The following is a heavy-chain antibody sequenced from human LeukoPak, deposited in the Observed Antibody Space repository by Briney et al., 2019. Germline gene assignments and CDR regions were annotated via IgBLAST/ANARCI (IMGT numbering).Heavy chain of an antibody. J-gene: IGHJ3*02. V-gene: IGHV4-39*01. CDR1: GGSISSSSYC. CDR3: ARSYDSRTTFAFDI. D-gene: IGHD3-22*01. CDR2: IYYSGST. Sequence: PSETLSLTCTVSGGSISSSSYCWGWIRQPPGKGLEWIGSIYYSGSTYYNPSLKSRVTISVDTSKNQFSLKLSSVTAADTAVYYCARSYDSRTTFAFDIWGQGTMATVSS.